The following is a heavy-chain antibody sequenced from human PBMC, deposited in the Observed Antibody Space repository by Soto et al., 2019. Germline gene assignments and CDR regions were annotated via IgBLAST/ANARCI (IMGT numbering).Heavy chain of an antibody. V-gene: IGHV2-5*02. CDR2: IYWDDDK. J-gene: IGHJ4*02. CDR3: AHSSYCMCSYCSEGQFDY. CDR1: GFSLSTSGVG. D-gene: IGHD2-15*01. Sequence: GSGPTLVNPTQTLTLTCTFSGFSLSTSGVGVGWIRQPPGKALEWLALIYWDDDKRYSPSLKSRLTITKDTAKNQVVLTMTNMDPVDTGTYYCAHSSYCMCSYCSEGQFDYWGQGALVTVS.